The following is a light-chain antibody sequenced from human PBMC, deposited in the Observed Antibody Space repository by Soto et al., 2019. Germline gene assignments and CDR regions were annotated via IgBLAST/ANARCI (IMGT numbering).Light chain of an antibody. J-gene: IGKJ2*01. CDR2: WAS. V-gene: IGKV4-1*01. CDR3: QQFYNTPPYT. CDR1: QSVFHSANNMNY. Sequence: DTVMTQSPDSLAVSLGERATINCKSSQSVFHSANNMNYLAWYQQKPGQSPKLLISWASIRDSGVPDRFSGSGSGTDFTRTINSLQAEDAAGDYCQQFYNTPPYTFGQGTRLEIK.